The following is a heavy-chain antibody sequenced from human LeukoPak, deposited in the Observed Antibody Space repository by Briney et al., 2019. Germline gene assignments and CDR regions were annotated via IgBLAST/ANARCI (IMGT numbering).Heavy chain of an antibody. CDR2: ISGGGGRT. J-gene: IGHJ4*02. V-gene: IGHV3-23*01. D-gene: IGHD4-17*01. Sequence: GNSLRLSCAASGFTFNTYGMTWVRQAPGKGLEWVSAISGGGGRTYYADSVKGRFTISRDNSKNTLYLQMNSLRADDTAVYYCARAPPYGDYGLFDYWGQGTLDTVSS. CDR1: GFTFNTYG. CDR3: ARAPPYGDYGLFDY.